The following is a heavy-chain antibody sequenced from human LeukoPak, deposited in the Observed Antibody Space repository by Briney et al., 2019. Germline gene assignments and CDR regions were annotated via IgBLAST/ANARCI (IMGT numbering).Heavy chain of an antibody. Sequence: VASVKVSCTASGGTFSSYAISWVRQAPGQGLEWMGGIIPIFGTANYAQKFQGRVTITADESTSTAYMELSSLRSEDTAVYYCARKARGCRSTGCHGHNWGQGTLVTVSS. D-gene: IGHD2-2*01. CDR2: IIPIFGTA. J-gene: IGHJ4*02. CDR1: GGTFSSYA. V-gene: IGHV1-69*13. CDR3: ARKARGCRSTGCHGHN.